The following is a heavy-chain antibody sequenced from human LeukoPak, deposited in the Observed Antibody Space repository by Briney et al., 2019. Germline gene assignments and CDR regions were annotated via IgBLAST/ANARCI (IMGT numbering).Heavy chain of an antibody. J-gene: IGHJ5*02. CDR2: IHRSGST. V-gene: IGHV4-61*02. CDR3: ARGGFLAQNHFDP. Sequence: SQTLSLTCTVSGGSISSGSYYWSWIRQPAGKGLEWIGRIHRSGSTAYNPSVKSRVTISVDTSKNQFSLKLNSVTAADTAVYYCARGGFLAQNHFDPWGQGTLVTVSS. D-gene: IGHD3-3*01. CDR1: GGSISSGSYY.